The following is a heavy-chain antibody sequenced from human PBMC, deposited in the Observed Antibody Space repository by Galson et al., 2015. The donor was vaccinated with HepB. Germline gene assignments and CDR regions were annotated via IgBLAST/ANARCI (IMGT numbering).Heavy chain of an antibody. CDR3: ARGSTVLLWFGELGY. CDR2: INAGNGNT. J-gene: IGHJ4*02. CDR1: GYTFTSYA. Sequence: SVKVSCKASGYTFTSYAMHWVRQAPGQRLEWMGWINAGNGNTKYSQKFQGRVTITRDTSASTAYMELSSLRSEDTAVYYCARGSTVLLWFGELGYWGQGTLVTVSS. D-gene: IGHD3-10*01. V-gene: IGHV1-3*01.